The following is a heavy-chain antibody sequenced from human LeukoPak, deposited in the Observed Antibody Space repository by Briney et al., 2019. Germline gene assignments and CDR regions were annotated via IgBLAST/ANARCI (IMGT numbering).Heavy chain of an antibody. CDR2: IYWNDNK. D-gene: IGHD2-15*01. V-gene: IGHV2-5*01. CDR1: GFSLSTTAVG. J-gene: IGHJ4*02. Sequence: SGPTLVNPTQTLTLTCTFSGFSLSTTAVGVGWFRQPPGKALEWLALIYWNDNKRYSPSLENRLTITKDTSTNPVVFAMTNVVPVDTATCYCALVSATYSNRFDYWGQGILVTVSS. CDR3: ALVSATYSNRFDY.